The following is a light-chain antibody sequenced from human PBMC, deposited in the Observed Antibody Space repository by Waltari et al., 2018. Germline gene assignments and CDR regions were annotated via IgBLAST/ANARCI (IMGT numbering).Light chain of an antibody. V-gene: IGKV3-20*01. J-gene: IGKJ2*01. CDR3: QQHGTSPYT. Sequence: DIVLTQSPGTLSLSPGETATLSCRASQSVSSNYLAWYQQKPGQAPSLLIYVASSRATGVPDRISGSGSGTDFTLTLSRLEPEDFAVYYCQQHGTSPYTFGQGTKLQIK. CDR2: VAS. CDR1: QSVSSNY.